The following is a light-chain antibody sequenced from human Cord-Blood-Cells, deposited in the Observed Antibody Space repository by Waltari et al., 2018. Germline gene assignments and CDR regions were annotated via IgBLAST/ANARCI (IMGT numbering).Light chain of an antibody. CDR1: ALPTLY. Sequence: SYALAQPPSVSVSPGQTASITCSGDALPTLYAYWYQQNSGQAPVLVIYEDSKRPSGIPERCSGSSSGTMATLTISGAQVEDEADYYCYSTDSSGNHRVFGGGTKLTVL. V-gene: IGLV3-10*01. CDR3: YSTDSSGNHRV. J-gene: IGLJ2*01. CDR2: EDS.